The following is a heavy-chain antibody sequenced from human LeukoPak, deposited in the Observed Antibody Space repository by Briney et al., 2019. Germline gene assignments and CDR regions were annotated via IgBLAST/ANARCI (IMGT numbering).Heavy chain of an antibody. CDR1: GGSISSGGYF. V-gene: IGHV4-31*03. Sequence: PSGTLSLTCTVSGGSISSGGYFWSWMRQHSRKGLKCIGYIYYGGSTYYNPSLKSRVTISIDTSKNQFSLKLSSVTAADTAVYYCARDVGYFDTSGYKDSWGQGTLVTVSS. CDR3: ARDVGYFDTSGYKDS. D-gene: IGHD3-22*01. J-gene: IGHJ4*02. CDR2: IYYGGST.